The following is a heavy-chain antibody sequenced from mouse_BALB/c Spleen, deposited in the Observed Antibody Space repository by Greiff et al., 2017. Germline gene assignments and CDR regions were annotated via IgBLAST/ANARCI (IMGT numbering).Heavy chain of an antibody. CDR1: GFTFSSFG. J-gene: IGHJ3*01. CDR3: AIFYVSSYPYFAY. V-gene: IGHV5-17*02. D-gene: IGHD1-1*01. CDR2: ISSGSSTI. Sequence: EVKLMESGGGLVQPGGSRKLSCAASGFTFSSFGMHWVRQAPEKGLEWVAYISSGSSTIYYADTVKGRFTISRDNPKNTLFLQMTSLRSEDTAMYCCAIFYVSSYPYFAYWGQGTLVTVSA.